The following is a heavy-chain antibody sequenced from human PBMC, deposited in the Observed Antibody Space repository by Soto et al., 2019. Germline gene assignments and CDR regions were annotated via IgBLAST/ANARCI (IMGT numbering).Heavy chain of an antibody. V-gene: IGHV4-61*01. Sequence: SAPLSLTCTISGGSVSSDTHYWSWIRQPPGKRPEWIGFIYSSGSTNYNPSLKSRVTMSVDTSKNQFSLKLRSVIVADTAVYHCARFVRSCSGTTCYTRADVWGQGTTVTVSS. CDR2: IYSSGST. J-gene: IGHJ6*02. CDR1: GGSVSSDTHY. CDR3: ARFVRSCSGTTCYTRADV. D-gene: IGHD2-2*02.